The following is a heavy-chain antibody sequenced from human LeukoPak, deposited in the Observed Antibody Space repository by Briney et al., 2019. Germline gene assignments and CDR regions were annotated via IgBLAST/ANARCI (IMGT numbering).Heavy chain of an antibody. CDR2: ISGSADNT. V-gene: IGHV3-23*01. CDR1: GFPFSSYS. Sequence: GGSLRLSCAASGFPFSSYSMTWVRQAPGEGLEWVLTISGSADNTNYAEAVKGRFTISRDNSKNTMYLQMNSLRAEDTAVYYCAKQGFGCWGQGTLVTVSS. CDR3: AKQGFGC. J-gene: IGHJ4*02.